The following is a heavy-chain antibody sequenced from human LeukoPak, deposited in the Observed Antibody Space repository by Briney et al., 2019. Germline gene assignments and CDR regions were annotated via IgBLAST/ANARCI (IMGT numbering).Heavy chain of an antibody. CDR2: ISSSGSIR. CDR3: AGGYGDLDY. CDR1: GLTFSTYS. J-gene: IGHJ4*02. Sequence: PGGSLRLSCEVSGLTFSTYSMNWVRQAPGKGLEWISYISSSGSIRYYADSVKGRFTISRDNSKNTLYLQMNSLRAEDTAVYYCAGGYGDLDYWGQGTLVTVSS. V-gene: IGHV3-48*01. D-gene: IGHD5-18*01.